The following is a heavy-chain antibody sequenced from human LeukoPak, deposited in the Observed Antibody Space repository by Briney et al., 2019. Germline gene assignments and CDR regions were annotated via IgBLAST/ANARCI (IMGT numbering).Heavy chain of an antibody. V-gene: IGHV3-21*04. CDR3: AKDLGAAAGTEYFQH. CDR1: GFTFSSYS. J-gene: IGHJ1*01. D-gene: IGHD6-13*01. Sequence: PGGSLRLSCAASGFTFSSYSMNWVRQAPGKGLEWVSSISSSSSYIYYADSVKGRFTISRDNSKNTLYLQMNSLRAEDTAVYYCAKDLGAAAGTEYFQHWGQGTLVTVSS. CDR2: ISSSSSYI.